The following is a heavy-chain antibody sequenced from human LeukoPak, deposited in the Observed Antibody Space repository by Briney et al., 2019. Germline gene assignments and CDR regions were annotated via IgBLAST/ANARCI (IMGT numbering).Heavy chain of an antibody. J-gene: IGHJ4*02. D-gene: IGHD4-23*01. CDR1: GFTFSTYS. V-gene: IGHV3-21*01. CDR3: ARDFTYGDNYYFDY. Sequence: PGGSLRLSCAASGFTFSTYSMNWVRQAPGKGLEWVSSISSSNYIYYADSVKGRFTISRDNAKNSLYLQMNSLRAEDTAVYYCARDFTYGDNYYFDYWGQGTLVTVSS. CDR2: ISSSNYI.